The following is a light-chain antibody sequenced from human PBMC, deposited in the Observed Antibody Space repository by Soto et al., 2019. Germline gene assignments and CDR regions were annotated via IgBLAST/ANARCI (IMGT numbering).Light chain of an antibody. V-gene: IGKV3-20*01. J-gene: IGKJ1*01. CDR1: QSLSSDF. CDR2: GAS. Sequence: EIVLTQSPGTLSLSPGERAILSCRASQSLSSDFLAWYQQKPGQPPRLIIYGASSRATGVPERFSGSGTGTDFTPTISRLEPEDFAVYYCQHYDTSPPPRFGQGTKVDVK. CDR3: QHYDTSPPPR.